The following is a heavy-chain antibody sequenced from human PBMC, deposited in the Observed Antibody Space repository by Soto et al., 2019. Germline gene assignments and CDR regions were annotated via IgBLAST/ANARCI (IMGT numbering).Heavy chain of an antibody. CDR1: EYSFPIYW. CDR2: IDPSDSFA. J-gene: IGHJ4*02. Sequence: PGESLKISCQAFEYSFPIYWISWVRHMAGAGLEWMGRIDPSDSFASYSSAFQGHVTISADESTGIVYLQWRSLKPSDTATYYCARHQSGSGNSNFDFWGQGTPVTVSS. V-gene: IGHV5-10-1*01. D-gene: IGHD3-10*01. CDR3: ARHQSGSGNSNFDF.